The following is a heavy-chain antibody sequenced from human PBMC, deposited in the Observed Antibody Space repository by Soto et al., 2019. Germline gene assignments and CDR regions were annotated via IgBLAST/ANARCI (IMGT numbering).Heavy chain of an antibody. CDR1: GGSISSYY. Sequence: SETLSLTCTVSGGSISSYYWSWIRQPPGKGLEWIGYIYYSGSTNYNPSLKSRVTISVDTSKNQFSLKLSSVTAADTAVYYCARVAYDVWSGYYYYYMDVWGKGTTVTVSS. D-gene: IGHD3-3*01. CDR3: ARVAYDVWSGYYYYYMDV. CDR2: IYYSGST. J-gene: IGHJ6*03. V-gene: IGHV4-59*01.